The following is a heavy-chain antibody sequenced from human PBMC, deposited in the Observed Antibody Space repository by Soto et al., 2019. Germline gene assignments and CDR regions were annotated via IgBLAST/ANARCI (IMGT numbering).Heavy chain of an antibody. D-gene: IGHD3-10*01. CDR2: ISAYNGNT. V-gene: IGHV1-18*01. CDR1: GYTFTSYG. Sequence: QVQLVQSGAEVKKPGASVKVSCKASGYTFTSYGISWLRQAPGQGLEWMGWISAYNGNTNYAQKFQGRVTITADESTSTAYMELSSLRSEDTAVYYCASKTYGSGSDYYYGMDVWGQGTTVTVSS. CDR3: ASKTYGSGSDYYYGMDV. J-gene: IGHJ6*02.